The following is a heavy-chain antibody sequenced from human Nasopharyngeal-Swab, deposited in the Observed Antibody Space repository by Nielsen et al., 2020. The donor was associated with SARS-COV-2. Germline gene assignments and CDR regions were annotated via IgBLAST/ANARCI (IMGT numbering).Heavy chain of an antibody. CDR3: AKFREGR. V-gene: IGHV3-23*01. Sequence: LSLTCAASGFTFSSYAMSWVRQGPGKGLEWVSALSAPGNPYYADSVKGRFTISRDSSQNTLYLQMNSLRADDTAVYYCAKFREGRWGQGTLVTVSS. CDR2: LSAPGNP. J-gene: IGHJ4*02. CDR1: GFTFSSYA.